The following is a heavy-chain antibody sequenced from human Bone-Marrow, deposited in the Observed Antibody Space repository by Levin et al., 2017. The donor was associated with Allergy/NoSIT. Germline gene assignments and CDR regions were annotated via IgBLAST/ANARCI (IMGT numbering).Heavy chain of an antibody. CDR2: ISSDGGDI. CDR3: ARGDGCGGDCYYFYGMDV. Sequence: PGGSLRLSCAASGFTFSSYDMNWVRQTPGKGLEWVSYISSDGGDIFYADSLKGRFTVSRDNAKNSLYLQMNSLRVEDAAVYYCARGDGCGGDCYYFYGMDVWGQGTTVTVSS. D-gene: IGHD2-21*02. J-gene: IGHJ6*02. V-gene: IGHV3-21*01. CDR1: GFTFSSYD.